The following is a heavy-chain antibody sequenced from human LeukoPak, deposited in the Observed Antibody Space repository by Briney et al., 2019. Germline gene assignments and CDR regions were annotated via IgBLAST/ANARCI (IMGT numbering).Heavy chain of an antibody. D-gene: IGHD3-22*01. CDR2: ISYDGSNK. V-gene: IGHV3-30-3*01. CDR3: AKGVGVRLVSSVPDY. CDR1: GFTFSSYA. J-gene: IGHJ4*02. Sequence: PGGSLRLSCAASGFTFSSYAMHWVRQAPGKGLEWVAVISYDGSNKYYADSVKGRFTISRDNSKNTLYLQMNSLRAEDTAVYYCAKGVGVRLVSSVPDYWGQGTLVTVSS.